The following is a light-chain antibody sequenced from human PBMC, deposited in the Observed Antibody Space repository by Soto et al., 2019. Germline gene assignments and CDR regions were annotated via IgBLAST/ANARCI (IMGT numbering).Light chain of an antibody. CDR2: GTD. CDR3: VLYMPSGLRV. CDR1: SGSVSTSDY. V-gene: IGLV8-61*01. J-gene: IGLJ3*02. Sequence: QTVVTQEPSISVSPGGTVTLTCGLNSGSVSTSDYPSWYQQTPGQAPRTLIYGTDTLSSGVPDRFSGSIVGNKAALTITGAQAEDESDYYCVLYMPSGLRVFGGGTKLTVL.